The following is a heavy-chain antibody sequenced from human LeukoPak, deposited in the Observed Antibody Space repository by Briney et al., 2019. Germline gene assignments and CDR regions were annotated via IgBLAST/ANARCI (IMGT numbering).Heavy chain of an antibody. D-gene: IGHD3-22*01. V-gene: IGHV3-21*01. Sequence: GGSLRLSCAASGFTFSSYSMNWVRQAPGKGLEWVSSISSSSSYIYYADSVKGRFTISRDNAKNSLYLQMNSLRAEDTAVYYCARGVDQYYYDSSGYFPTDAEYFQHWGQGTLVTVSS. CDR3: ARGVDQYYYDSSGYFPTDAEYFQH. J-gene: IGHJ1*01. CDR1: GFTFSSYS. CDR2: ISSSSSYI.